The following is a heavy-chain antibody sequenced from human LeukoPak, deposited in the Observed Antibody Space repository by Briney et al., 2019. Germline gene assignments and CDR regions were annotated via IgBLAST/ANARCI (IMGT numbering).Heavy chain of an antibody. J-gene: IGHJ4*02. CDR2: IFWDDDK. D-gene: IGHD3-16*01. Sequence: SGPTLVNPPQTLTLTCTFSGFSLSTSGVGVGWIRQPPGKALEWLSLIFWDDDKRYSPSLKSGLTITKDTSKNQVVLTMTNMDPVDTGTHYCAGGSGRTFDYWGQGTLVTVSS. CDR1: GFSLSTSGVG. CDR3: AGGSGRTFDY. V-gene: IGHV2-5*02.